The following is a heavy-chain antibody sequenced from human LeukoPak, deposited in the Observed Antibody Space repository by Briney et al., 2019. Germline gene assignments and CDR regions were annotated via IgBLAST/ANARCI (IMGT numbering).Heavy chain of an antibody. J-gene: IGHJ4*02. Sequence: GGSLRLSCAASGFTFSSYSMNWVRQAPGKGLEWVSSISSSSSYIYYADSVKGRFTISRDNAKNSLYLQMNSLRAEDTAVYYCARDGGYNWNYGTVFDYWGQGTLATVSS. D-gene: IGHD1-7*01. CDR1: GFTFSSYS. CDR2: ISSSSSYI. CDR3: ARDGGYNWNYGTVFDY. V-gene: IGHV3-21*01.